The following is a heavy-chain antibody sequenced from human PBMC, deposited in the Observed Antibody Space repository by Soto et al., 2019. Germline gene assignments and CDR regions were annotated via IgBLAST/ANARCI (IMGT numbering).Heavy chain of an antibody. Sequence: SETLSLTCAVSSGSISSSNWWSWVRQPPGKGLEWIGEIYHSGSTNYNPSLKSRVTISVDKSKNQFSLKLSSVTAADTAVYYCARCLVRPRGYCSGGSCYPRGRGGDHYYYMDVWGKGTTVTVS. J-gene: IGHJ6*03. CDR2: IYHSGST. CDR3: ARCLVRPRGYCSGGSCYPRGRGGDHYYYMDV. CDR1: SGSISSSNW. V-gene: IGHV4-4*02. D-gene: IGHD2-15*01.